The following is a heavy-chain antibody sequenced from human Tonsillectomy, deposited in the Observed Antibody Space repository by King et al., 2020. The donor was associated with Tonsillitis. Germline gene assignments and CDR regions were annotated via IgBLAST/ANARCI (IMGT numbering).Heavy chain of an antibody. D-gene: IGHD3-10*01. Sequence: QLQESGPGLVKPSETLSLTCTVSGGSISSSSYYWGWIRQPPGKGLEWIGSIYYSGSTYYNPSLKSRVTISVDTSKNQFYLKLSSVTAADTAVYYCARHEGGNECMHYYGSGRYYNVQAGAFDIWGQGTMVTVSS. CDR3: ARHEGGNECMHYYGSGRYYNVQAGAFDI. CDR2: IYYSGST. J-gene: IGHJ3*02. CDR1: GGSISSSSYY. V-gene: IGHV4-39*01.